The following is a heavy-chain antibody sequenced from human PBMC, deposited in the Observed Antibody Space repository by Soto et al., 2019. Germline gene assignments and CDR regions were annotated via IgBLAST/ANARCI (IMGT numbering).Heavy chain of an antibody. D-gene: IGHD6-13*01. V-gene: IGHV3-48*03. CDR1: GFAFSNSE. J-gene: IGHJ4*02. Sequence: PGGSLRLSCAASGFAFSNSEMNWVRQAPGKGLEWVSYISLSGSTIYYADSVKGRFTISRDNSKNTLYLQMNSLRAEDTAVYYCASLERGSIADPSRGQGTLVTVSS. CDR2: ISLSGSTI. CDR3: ASLERGSIADPS.